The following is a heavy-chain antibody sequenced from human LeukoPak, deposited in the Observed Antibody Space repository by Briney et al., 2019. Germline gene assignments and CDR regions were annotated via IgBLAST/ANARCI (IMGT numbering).Heavy chain of an antibody. Sequence: GGSLRLSCSASGFTFSSYAMHWVRQAPGKGLEYVSAISSNGGSTYYADSVKGRFTISRDNSKNTLYLQMNSLRAEDTAVYYCASSSGSYEFDYWGQGTLVTVSS. CDR1: GFTFSSYA. J-gene: IGHJ4*02. D-gene: IGHD3-10*01. CDR2: ISSNGGST. V-gene: IGHV3-64*04. CDR3: ASSSGSYEFDY.